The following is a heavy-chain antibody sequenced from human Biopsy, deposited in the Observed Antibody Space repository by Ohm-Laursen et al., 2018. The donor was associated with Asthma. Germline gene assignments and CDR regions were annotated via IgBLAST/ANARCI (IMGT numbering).Heavy chain of an antibody. J-gene: IGHJ4*02. Sequence: GASVKVSCKVSGFPLTAYTFQWVRQARGLGLGWIGWIVLGSGDTNYAQKFQERVTFTRDMSTSTASMELRGLRSGDTAVYFCAAGRTSLNGESLIWGQGTLVSVSS. CDR3: AAGRTSLNGESLI. CDR1: GFPLTAYT. D-gene: IGHD4-17*01. CDR2: IVLGSGDT. V-gene: IGHV1-58*01.